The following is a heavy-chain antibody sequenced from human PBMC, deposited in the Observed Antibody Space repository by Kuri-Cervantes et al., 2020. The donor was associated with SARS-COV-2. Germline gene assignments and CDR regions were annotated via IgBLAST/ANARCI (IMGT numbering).Heavy chain of an antibody. J-gene: IGHJ4*02. D-gene: IGHD6-13*01. CDR2: INSDGSST. CDR3: ASGRGSWPDY. CDR1: GFTFSSYW. V-gene: IGHV3-74*01. Sequence: GESLKTSCAASGFTFSSYWMSWVRQAPGKGLVWVSRINSDGSSTSYADSVKGRFTISRDNAKNKLYLQMNSLRAEDTAVYYCASGRGSWPDYWGQGTLVTVSS.